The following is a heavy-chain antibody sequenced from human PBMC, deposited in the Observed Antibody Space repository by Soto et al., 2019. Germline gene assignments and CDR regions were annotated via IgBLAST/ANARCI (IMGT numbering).Heavy chain of an antibody. CDR1: GFTFSSYS. D-gene: IGHD6-13*01. J-gene: IGHJ5*02. Sequence: EVQLVESGGGLVQPGGSLRLSCAASGFTFSSYSMNWVRQAPGKGLEWVSYISSSSSTIYYADSVKGRFTISRDNAKNAPYLQMNSLRAEDTAGYYWARHPERIAEIGWFDPWGQGTLVTVSS. V-gene: IGHV3-48*01. CDR3: ARHPERIAEIGWFDP. CDR2: ISSSSSTI.